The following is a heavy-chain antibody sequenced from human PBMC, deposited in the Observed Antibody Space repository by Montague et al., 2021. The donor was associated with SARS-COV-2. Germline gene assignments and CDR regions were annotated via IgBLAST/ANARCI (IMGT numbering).Heavy chain of an antibody. Sequence: RSLSLAASGFTFSSYAMSWVRQAPGKGLEWVSLIYSGSSRAYYGDSVKGRFTISRDDSKSILYLEMRSLRAEDTALYYCAKSIGHFYASGSYLYDYWGQGTLVTVSS. CDR2: IYSGSSRA. D-gene: IGHD3-10*01. J-gene: IGHJ4*02. V-gene: IGHV3-23*03. CDR1: GFTFSSYA. CDR3: AKSIGHFYASGSYLYDY.